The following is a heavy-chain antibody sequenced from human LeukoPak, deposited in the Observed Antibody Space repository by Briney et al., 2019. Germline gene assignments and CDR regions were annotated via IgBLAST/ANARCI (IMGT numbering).Heavy chain of an antibody. CDR2: ISSSSTI. D-gene: IGHD4-23*01. J-gene: IGHJ3*02. V-gene: IGHV3-48*01. CDR3: ARPDDYGGKPSAFDI. CDR1: GFTFSSYS. Sequence: GGSLRLSCAASGFTFSSYSMNWVRQAPGKGLEWVSYISSSSTIYYADSAKGRFTISRDNAKNSLYLQMNSLKASDTAMYYCARPDDYGGKPSAFDIWGQGTMVTVSS.